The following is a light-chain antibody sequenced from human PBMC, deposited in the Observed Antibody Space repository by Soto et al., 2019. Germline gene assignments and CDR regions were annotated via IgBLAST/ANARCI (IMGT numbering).Light chain of an antibody. Sequence: EIVLTQSPATLSLSPGERATLSCRARQSVRSYLAWYQHKPGQAPRLLIYDAFNRATGIPARFNGNGSGKDFTLTISRLGSEDFAVYYCQQRTNWPLTFGGGDKVEIK. CDR1: QSVRSY. CDR3: QQRTNWPLT. CDR2: DAF. J-gene: IGKJ4*02. V-gene: IGKV3-11*01.